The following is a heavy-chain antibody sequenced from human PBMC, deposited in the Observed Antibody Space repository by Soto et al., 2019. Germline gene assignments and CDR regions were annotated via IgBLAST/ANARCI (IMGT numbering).Heavy chain of an antibody. CDR2: INAGNGNT. J-gene: IGHJ4*02. Sequence: QVQLVQSGAEVKKPGASVKVSCKASGYTFTSYAMHWVRQAPGQRLEWMGWINAGNGNTKYSQKFKGRVTITRDTSASTAYMELSSLRSEDTAVYYCARDEKPGLIDYWGQGTLVTVSS. D-gene: IGHD2-2*01. CDR3: ARDEKPGLIDY. V-gene: IGHV1-3*01. CDR1: GYTFTSYA.